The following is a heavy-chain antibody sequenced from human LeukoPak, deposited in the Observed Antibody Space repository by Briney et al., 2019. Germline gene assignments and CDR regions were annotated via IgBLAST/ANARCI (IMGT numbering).Heavy chain of an antibody. J-gene: IGHJ4*02. CDR2: INVYNGKS. Sequence: SVKVSCKASGYTFTSYGISWVRQPPARGLEWMGWINVYNGKSNYAQKLEGRVTMTTKTSTSTAYMELRRLRSDDTGVYYCAREGGGVAGTGGYWGEGTLVTVSS. V-gene: IGHV1-18*01. CDR3: AREGGGVAGTGGY. CDR1: GYTFTSYG. D-gene: IGHD6-19*01.